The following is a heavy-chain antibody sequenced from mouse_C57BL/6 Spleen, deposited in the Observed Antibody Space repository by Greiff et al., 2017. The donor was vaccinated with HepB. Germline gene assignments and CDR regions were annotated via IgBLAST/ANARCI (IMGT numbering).Heavy chain of an antibody. V-gene: IGHV1-82*01. CDR1: GYAFSSSW. CDR3: ARWYGYPRAMDY. Sequence: VKLMESGPELVKPGASVKISCKASGYAFSSSWMNWVKQRPGKGLEWIGRIYPGDGDTNYNGKFKGKATLTADKSSSTAYMQLSSLTSEDSAVYFCARWYGYPRAMDYWGQGTSVTVSS. J-gene: IGHJ4*01. D-gene: IGHD2-2*01. CDR2: IYPGDGDT.